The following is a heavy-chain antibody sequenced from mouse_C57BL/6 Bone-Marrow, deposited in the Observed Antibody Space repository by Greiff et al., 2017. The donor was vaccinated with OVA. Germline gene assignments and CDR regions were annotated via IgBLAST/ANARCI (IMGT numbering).Heavy chain of an antibody. Sequence: EVQLQQSGPELVKPGASVKIPCKASGYTFTDYNMDWVKQSHGKSLEWIGDINPNNGGTIYNQKFKGKATLTVDKSSSTAYMELRSLTSEDTAVYYCARYYGSSPYWYFDVWGTGTTVTVSS. V-gene: IGHV1-18*01. CDR1: GYTFTDYN. J-gene: IGHJ1*03. CDR2: INPNNGGT. D-gene: IGHD1-1*01. CDR3: ARYYGSSPYWYFDV.